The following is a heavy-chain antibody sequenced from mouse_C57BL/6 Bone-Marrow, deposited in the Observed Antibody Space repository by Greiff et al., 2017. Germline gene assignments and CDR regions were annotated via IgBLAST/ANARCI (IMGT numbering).Heavy chain of an antibody. V-gene: IGHV5-9*01. CDR1: GFTFSSYT. J-gene: IGHJ2*01. CDR2: ISGGGGNT. Sequence: EVQRVESGGGLVKPGGSLKLSCAASGFTFSSYTMSWVRQTPEKRLEWVATISGGGGNTYYPDSVKGRFTISRDNAKNTLYLQMSSLRSEDTALYYCARGVVATPYFDCWGQGTTLTVSS. D-gene: IGHD1-1*01. CDR3: ARGVVATPYFDC.